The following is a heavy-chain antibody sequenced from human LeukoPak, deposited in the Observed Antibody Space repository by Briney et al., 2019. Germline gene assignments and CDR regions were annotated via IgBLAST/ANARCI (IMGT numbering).Heavy chain of an antibody. J-gene: IGHJ4*02. CDR1: GGSFSGYY. V-gene: IGHV4-59*01. Sequence: SETLSLTCAVYGGSFSGYYWSWIRQPPGKGLEWIGYIYSSGTTNYNPSLKSRVTISVDTSKNQFSLKLSSVTAADTAVYYCARGWNPSRNWGQGTLVTVSS. D-gene: IGHD1-1*01. CDR2: IYSSGTT. CDR3: ARGWNPSRN.